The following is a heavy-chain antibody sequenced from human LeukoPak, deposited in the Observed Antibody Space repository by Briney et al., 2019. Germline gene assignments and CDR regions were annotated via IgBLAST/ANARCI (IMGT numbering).Heavy chain of an antibody. Sequence: SVKVSCKASGGTFSSYAISWVRQAPGQGLEWMGRIIPILGIANYAQKFQGRVTITADKSTSTAYMELSSLRSEDTAVYYCARGLRYCSSTSCYRGDYYYYYGMDVWGQGTTVTVSS. CDR1: GGTFSSYA. CDR2: IIPILGIA. J-gene: IGHJ6*02. D-gene: IGHD2-2*02. V-gene: IGHV1-69*04. CDR3: ARGLRYCSSTSCYRGDYYYYYGMDV.